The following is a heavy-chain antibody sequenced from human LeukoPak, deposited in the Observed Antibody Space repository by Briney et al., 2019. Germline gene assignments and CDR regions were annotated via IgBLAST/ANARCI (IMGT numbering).Heavy chain of an antibody. J-gene: IGHJ4*02. CDR2: ISGNGAFT. Sequence: GGSLRLSCAASGFTYSTYTMAWVRQGPGGGLRGVSGISGNGAFTYYADSVKGRFAISRDNSKSTLYLQMNSLRVEDTAVYYCAKDFGRNLGGPGYWGRGTLVTGSS. D-gene: IGHD3-10*01. CDR1: GFTYSTYT. V-gene: IGHV3-23*01. CDR3: AKDFGRNLGGPGY.